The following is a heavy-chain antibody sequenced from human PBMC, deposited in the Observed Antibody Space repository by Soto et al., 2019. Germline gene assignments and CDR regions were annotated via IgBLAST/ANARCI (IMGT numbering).Heavy chain of an antibody. CDR2: SSPRGDTI. CDR3: AKGPDNIVGGHDYFES. Sequence: GGSLRLSCVASGFSLANYPMNWVRQTPGKGLEWISYSSPRGDTIYYADSVEGRFTISRDNARNSLSLHMSSLRDEDSALYYCAKGPDNIVGGHDYFESWGQGVPVTVSS. V-gene: IGHV3-48*02. J-gene: IGHJ4*02. CDR1: GFSLANYP. D-gene: IGHD2-15*01.